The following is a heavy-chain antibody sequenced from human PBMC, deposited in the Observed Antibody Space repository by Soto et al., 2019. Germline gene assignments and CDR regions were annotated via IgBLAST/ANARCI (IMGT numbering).Heavy chain of an antibody. CDR2: ISGSGATT. J-gene: IGHJ4*02. CDR1: GFIFSNYA. CDR3: TKGGIPRRYNIPKVDFDY. D-gene: IGHD1-1*01. V-gene: IGHV3-23*01. Sequence: PGGSLRLSCAASGFIFSNYAMSWVRQAPGRGLEWVSAISGSGATTYYPDSVKGRFTISRDNSKNTLYLQMNNLRVDDTAVYYCTKGGIPRRYNIPKVDFDYWGQGSLVTVSS.